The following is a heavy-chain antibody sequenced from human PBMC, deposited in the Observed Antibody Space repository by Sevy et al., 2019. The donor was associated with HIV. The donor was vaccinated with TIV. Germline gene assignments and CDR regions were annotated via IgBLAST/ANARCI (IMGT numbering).Heavy chain of an antibody. D-gene: IGHD3-10*01. V-gene: IGHV3-53*01. Sequence: GGSLSLSCVASGFTVSDNYMSWVRQAPGKGLEWVSIMYRAAITHYGDSVQGRFTMSRDNSKNTVYLEMSNLRAEDTAIYYCARDGVDGRPKLYYWGQGALVTVSS. CDR2: MYRAAIT. J-gene: IGHJ4*02. CDR1: GFTVSDNY. CDR3: ARDGVDGRPKLYY.